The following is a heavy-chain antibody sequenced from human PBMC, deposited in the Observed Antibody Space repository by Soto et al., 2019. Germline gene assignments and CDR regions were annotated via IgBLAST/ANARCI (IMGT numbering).Heavy chain of an antibody. V-gene: IGHV3-30-3*01. CDR2: ISYDGSNK. D-gene: IGHD4-17*01. J-gene: IGHJ4*02. CDR1: GFTFSSYA. Sequence: PGGSLRLSCAASGFTFSSYAMHWVRQAPGKGLEWVAVISYDGSNKYYADSVKGRFTISRDNSKNTLYLQMNSLRAEDTAVYYCAREHTLYGDYALYFDYWGQGTLVTVSS. CDR3: AREHTLYGDYALYFDY.